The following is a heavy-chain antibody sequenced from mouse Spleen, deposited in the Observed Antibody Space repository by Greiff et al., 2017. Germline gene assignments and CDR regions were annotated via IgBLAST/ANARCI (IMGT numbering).Heavy chain of an antibody. CDR3: ASHYYGSSWFAY. V-gene: IGHV5-9-3*01. J-gene: IGHJ3*01. D-gene: IGHD1-1*01. CDR2: ISSGGGNT. Sequence: EVQVVESGGGLVKPGGSLKLSCAASGFTFSSYAMSWVRQTPEKRLEWVATISSGGGNTYYPDSVKGRFTISRDNAKNTLYLQMSSLKSEDTAMYYCASHYYGSSWFAYWGQGTLVTVSA. CDR1: GFTFSSYA.